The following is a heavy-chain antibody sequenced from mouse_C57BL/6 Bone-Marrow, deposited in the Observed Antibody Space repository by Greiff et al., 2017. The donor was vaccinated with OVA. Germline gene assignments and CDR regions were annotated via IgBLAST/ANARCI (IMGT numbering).Heavy chain of an antibody. J-gene: IGHJ1*03. CDR1: GYSITSGYY. V-gene: IGHV3-6*01. D-gene: IGHD2-1*01. Sequence: EVQLQQSGPGLVKPSQSLSLTCSVTGYSITSGYYWNWIRPFPGNKLEWMGYISYDGSNNYNPSLKNRISITRDTSKNQLCLKLKSVTTEDTATYYWARERYYGNYGCWCFDVWGTGTTVTVSS. CDR2: ISYDGSN. CDR3: ARERYYGNYGCWCFDV.